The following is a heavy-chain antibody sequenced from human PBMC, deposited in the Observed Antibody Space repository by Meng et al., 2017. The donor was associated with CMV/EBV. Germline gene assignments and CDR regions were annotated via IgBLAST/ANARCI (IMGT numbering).Heavy chain of an antibody. CDR3: ATYIGNYINWYFDL. CDR1: GYTFTGYY. J-gene: IGHJ2*01. V-gene: IGHV1-2*02. D-gene: IGHD1-7*01. Sequence: QVRVVQSEAGVKRPGASVKVSCKAPGYTFTGYYMHWVRQAPGQGLEWMGWINPNSGGTNYAQKFQGRVTMTRDTSISTAYMELSRLRSDDTAVYYCATYIGNYINWYFDLWGRGTLVTVSS. CDR2: INPNSGGT.